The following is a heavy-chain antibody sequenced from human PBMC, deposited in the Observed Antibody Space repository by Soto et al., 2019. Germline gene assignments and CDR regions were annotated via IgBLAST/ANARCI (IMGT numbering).Heavy chain of an antibody. D-gene: IGHD6-19*01. J-gene: IGHJ4*02. V-gene: IGHV1-46*02. CDR3: AVGIAVARELDY. CDR2: INLSGGST. Sequence: QVQLVQSGAEVKKPGASVKVSCKASGYTFNSYYMHWVRQAPGQGLEWMGIINLSGGSTSYAQKLEGRVTMTRDTSTSTVYMELSSLRSEDTAVYYWAVGIAVARELDYWGQGTLVTVSS. CDR1: GYTFNSYY.